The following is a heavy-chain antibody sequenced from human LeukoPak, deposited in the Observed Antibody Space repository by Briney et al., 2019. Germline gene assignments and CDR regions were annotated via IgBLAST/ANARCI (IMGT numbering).Heavy chain of an antibody. J-gene: IGHJ6*03. CDR1: GYTFTSYD. V-gene: IGHV1-8*01. D-gene: IGHD4-17*01. CDR2: MNPNSGNT. CDR3: ARGLGDYEYYYYYMDV. Sequence: ASVKVSCKASGYTFTSYDINWVRQATGQGLEWTGWMNPNSGNTGYAQKFQGRVTMTRNTSISTAYMELSSLRSEDTAVYYCARGLGDYEYYYYYMDVWGKGTTVTVSS.